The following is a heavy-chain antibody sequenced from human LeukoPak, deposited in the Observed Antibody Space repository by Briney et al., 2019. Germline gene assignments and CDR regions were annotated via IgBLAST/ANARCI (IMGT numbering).Heavy chain of an antibody. J-gene: IGHJ4*02. CDR1: GFTFSRYS. CDR2: ISSSSNI. Sequence: GGSLRLSCAASGFTFSRYSMNWVRQAPGKGLEWVSCISSSSNIYYANSVKGRFTISRDNAKNSLYLQMNSLRAEDTAVYYCVRDYENLTGSKTRFHYWGQGTLVTVSS. D-gene: IGHD3-9*01. CDR3: VRDYENLTGSKTRFHY. V-gene: IGHV3-21*01.